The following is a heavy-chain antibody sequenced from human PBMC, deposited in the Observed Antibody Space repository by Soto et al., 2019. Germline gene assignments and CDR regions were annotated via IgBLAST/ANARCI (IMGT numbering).Heavy chain of an antibody. CDR3: AREGWGGLYYYYGMDV. Sequence: QVQLVQSGAEVKKPGASVKVSCKASGYTFTSYDINWVRQATGQGLEWMGWMNPNSGNIGYAQKFQGRVTMTRNPPKSTAYMELSSLRSEDTAVYYCAREGWGGLYYYYGMDVWGQGTTVTVSS. J-gene: IGHJ6*02. D-gene: IGHD3-16*01. V-gene: IGHV1-8*01. CDR2: MNPNSGNI. CDR1: GYTFTSYD.